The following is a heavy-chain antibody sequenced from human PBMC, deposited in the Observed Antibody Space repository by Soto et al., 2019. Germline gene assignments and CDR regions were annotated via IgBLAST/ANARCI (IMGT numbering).Heavy chain of an antibody. CDR2: ISSSSSYT. CDR3: ASFGLRRNWFDP. D-gene: IGHD3-16*01. Sequence: GGSLRLSCAASGFTFSDYYMSWIRQAPGKGLEWVSYISSSSSYTNYADSVKGRFTISRDNAKNSLYLQMNSLRAEDTAVYHCASFGLRRNWFDPWGQGTLVTVSS. J-gene: IGHJ5*02. CDR1: GFTFSDYY. V-gene: IGHV3-11*06.